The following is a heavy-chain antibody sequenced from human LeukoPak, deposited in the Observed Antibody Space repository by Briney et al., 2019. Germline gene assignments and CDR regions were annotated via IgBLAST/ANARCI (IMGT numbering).Heavy chain of an antibody. CDR1: GFSFSSYA. V-gene: IGHV3-23*01. CDR3: TKGQSGTSFDP. D-gene: IGHD2-15*01. Sequence: GGSLRLSCAASGFSFSSYAMSWVRQAPGKGLEWVSSISGSGGTTDYAYSVKGRFIISRDNTKNTLYLQMNSLRAEDTAMYYCTKGQSGTSFDPWGQGTLVTVSS. CDR2: ISGSGGTT. J-gene: IGHJ5*02.